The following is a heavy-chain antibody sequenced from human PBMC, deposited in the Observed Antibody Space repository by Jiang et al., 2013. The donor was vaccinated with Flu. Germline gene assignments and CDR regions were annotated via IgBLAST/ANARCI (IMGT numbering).Heavy chain of an antibody. V-gene: IGHV7-4-1*02. CDR1: GYTFTSYV. Sequence: CKASGYTFTSYVMNWVRQAPGQGLEWMGWINTNTGNPTYAQGFTGRFVLSLDTSVSTAYLQISSLKAEDTAVYYCARASYAAAGTIWFDPWGQGTLVTVSS. J-gene: IGHJ5*02. CDR2: INTNTGNP. CDR3: ARASYAAAGTIWFDP. D-gene: IGHD6-13*01.